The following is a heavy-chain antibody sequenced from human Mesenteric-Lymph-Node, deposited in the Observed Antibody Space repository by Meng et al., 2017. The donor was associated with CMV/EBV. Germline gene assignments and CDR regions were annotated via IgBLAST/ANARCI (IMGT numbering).Heavy chain of an antibody. Sequence: CNVSGASISSGSYYWGWIHQPPGKGLEWIGYIYNSVHTYYNPSLKSRVTISVDTSKNQVSLKLSSVTAADTAVYYCASRDVDTAIKWGQGTLVTVSS. CDR1: GASISSGSYY. D-gene: IGHD5-18*01. J-gene: IGHJ4*02. V-gene: IGHV4-39*01. CDR2: IYNSVHT. CDR3: ASRDVDTAIK.